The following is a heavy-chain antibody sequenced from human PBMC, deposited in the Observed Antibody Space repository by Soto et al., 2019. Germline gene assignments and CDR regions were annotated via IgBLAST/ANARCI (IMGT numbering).Heavy chain of an antibody. V-gene: IGHV4-59*01. J-gene: IGHJ3*02. CDR3: ARHERGPFASEI. CDR2: IYNIGST. D-gene: IGHD1-1*01. Sequence: SETLSLTCTVTGGSISSYYWSWIRQPPGKGLEWIGYIYNIGSTNYNPSLKSRVTISVDTSKNQFSLKLTSVTAADTAVYYCARHERGPFASEIWGQWTMVPGSS. CDR1: GGSISSYY.